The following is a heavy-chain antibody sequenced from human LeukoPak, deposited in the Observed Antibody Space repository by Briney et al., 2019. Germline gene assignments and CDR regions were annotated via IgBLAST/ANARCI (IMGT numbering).Heavy chain of an antibody. CDR3: ARDYILPLETDNGDGFAI. CDR1: GYSFTNYG. V-gene: IGHV1-18*01. D-gene: IGHD3-3*02. CDR2: VSPSHSTR. Sequence: GASVKVSCKASGYSFTNYGISWVRQAPGKGLEWMGWVSPSHSTRVYAQEFQGRVTMTADTNTNTVSMELRSLRSDDTAVYFCARDYILPLETDNGDGFAIWGQGTVVTVSS. J-gene: IGHJ3*02.